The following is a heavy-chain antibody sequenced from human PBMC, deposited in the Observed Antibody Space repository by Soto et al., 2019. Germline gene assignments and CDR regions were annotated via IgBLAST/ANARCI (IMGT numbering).Heavy chain of an antibody. V-gene: IGHV3-23*01. CDR1: GFTFSPYA. D-gene: IGHD1-7*01. J-gene: IGHJ3*02. Sequence: EVQLLESGGGLVQPGGSLRLSCVASGFTFSPYAMSWVRQAPGKGLEWVSGISSSGDSTYYADSVKGRFTISRDNSKNMLDLQMSSLRADDTALYYCAKDPNGNYVGAFDIRGQGTMVTVSS. CDR2: ISSSGDST. CDR3: AKDPNGNYVGAFDI.